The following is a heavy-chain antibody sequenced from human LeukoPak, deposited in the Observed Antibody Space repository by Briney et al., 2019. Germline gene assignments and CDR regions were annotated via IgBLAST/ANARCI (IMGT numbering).Heavy chain of an antibody. CDR3: ARGRTGYGSGSYPPYFDY. Sequence: GGSLRLSCAAPGFTFSSYAMHWVRQAPGKGLEWVAVISYDGSNKYYADSVKGRFTISRDNSKNTLYLQMNSLRAEDTAVYYCARGRTGYGSGSYPPYFDYWGQGTLVTVSS. V-gene: IGHV3-30*04. CDR1: GFTFSSYA. D-gene: IGHD3-10*01. J-gene: IGHJ4*02. CDR2: ISYDGSNK.